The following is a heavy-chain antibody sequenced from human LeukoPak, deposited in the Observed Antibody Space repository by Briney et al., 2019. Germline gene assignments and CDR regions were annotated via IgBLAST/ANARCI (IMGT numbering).Heavy chain of an antibody. CDR3: ARGYSGYDPPDY. CDR1: GFTVSSNY. Sequence: GGSLRLSCAASGFTVSSNYMSWVRQAPGKGLEWVPVIYSGGSTYYADSVKGRFTTSRDNSKNTLYLQMNSLRAEDTAVYYCARGYSGYDPPDYWGQGTLVTVSS. J-gene: IGHJ4*02. D-gene: IGHD5-12*01. V-gene: IGHV3-53*01. CDR2: IYSGGST.